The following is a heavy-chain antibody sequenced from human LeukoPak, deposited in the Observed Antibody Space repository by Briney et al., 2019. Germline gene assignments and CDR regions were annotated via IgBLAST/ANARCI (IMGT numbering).Heavy chain of an antibody. V-gene: IGHV3-11*04. D-gene: IGHD6-13*01. Sequence: PGGSLRLSCAASGFTFSDYYMSWIRQAPGKGLEWVSYISSSGSTIYYADSVKGRFTISRDNAKNSLYLQMNSLRAEDTAVYYCATRAGYSSSWYDDYYYYMDVWGKGTTVTVSS. CDR3: ATRAGYSSSWYDDYYYYMDV. J-gene: IGHJ6*03. CDR2: ISSSGSTI. CDR1: GFTFSDYY.